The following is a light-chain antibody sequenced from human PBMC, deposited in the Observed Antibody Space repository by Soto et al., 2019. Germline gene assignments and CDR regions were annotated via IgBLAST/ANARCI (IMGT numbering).Light chain of an antibody. CDR2: SAS. Sequence: IQMTQCPSPLSASVGDRVTITCRASQRLXTYFXWYQQKPGKAPNLLXASASSRQRGVPSRFSGSGSGTDFTLTISSLQPEDFGNYYCQQSFSSTRTFGQGTKVDIK. CDR1: QRLXTY. J-gene: IGKJ1*01. CDR3: QQSFSSTRT. V-gene: IGKV1-39*01.